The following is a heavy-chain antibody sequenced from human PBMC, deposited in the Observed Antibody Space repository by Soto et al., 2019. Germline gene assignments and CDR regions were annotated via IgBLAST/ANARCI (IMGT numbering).Heavy chain of an antibody. D-gene: IGHD3-10*01. CDR1: GGSISSYY. CDR3: ARHRTYGITMVRGEFDY. V-gene: IGHV4-59*08. Sequence: SETLSLTCTVSGGSISSYYWSWIRQPPGKGLEWIGYIYYSGSTNYNPSLKSRVTISVDTSKNQFSLKLSSVTAADTAVYYCARHRTYGITMVRGEFDYWGQGTLVTVSS. CDR2: IYYSGST. J-gene: IGHJ4*02.